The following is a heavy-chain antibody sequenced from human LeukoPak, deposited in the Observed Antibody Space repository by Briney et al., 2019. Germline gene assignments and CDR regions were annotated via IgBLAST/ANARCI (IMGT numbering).Heavy chain of an antibody. CDR3: ARGKNIYSGSRLGFDL. D-gene: IGHD5-12*01. CDR2: IGSAGDT. Sequence: GGSLRLSCAASGFTFSSYDMHWVRQVTGKGLEWVSSIGSAGDTFYPGAVKGRFSISRENAENSLYLQMNTLGAGDTAVYYCARGKNIYSGSRLGFDLRGQGTLVTVSS. J-gene: IGHJ5*02. CDR1: GFTFSSYD. V-gene: IGHV3-13*04.